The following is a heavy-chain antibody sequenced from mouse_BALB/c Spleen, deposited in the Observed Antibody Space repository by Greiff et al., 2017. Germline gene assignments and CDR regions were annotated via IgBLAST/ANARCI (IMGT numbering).Heavy chain of an antibody. V-gene: IGHV1-69*02. CDR3: TRSSITTDAMDY. Sequence: VQLQQPGAELVRPGASVKLSCKASGYTFTSYWINWVKQRPGQGLEWIGNIYPSDSYTNYNQKFKDKATLTVDKSSSTAYMQLSSPTSEDSAVYYCTRSSITTDAMDYWGQGTSVTVSS. CDR2: IYPSDSYT. D-gene: IGHD1-1*01. J-gene: IGHJ4*01. CDR1: GYTFTSYW.